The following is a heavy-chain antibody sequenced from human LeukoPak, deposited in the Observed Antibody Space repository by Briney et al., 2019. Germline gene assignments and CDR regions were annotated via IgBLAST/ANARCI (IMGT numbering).Heavy chain of an antibody. D-gene: IGHD3-3*01. Sequence: PGGSLRLSCAASGFTFSIYWMSWVRQAPGKGLEWVANIKQDGSEKYYVDSVKGRFTISRDNAKNSLYLQMNSLRAEDTAVYYCARARSPTYYDFWSGYYPYYFDYWGQGTLVTVPS. CDR3: ARARSPTYYDFWSGYYPYYFDY. CDR1: GFTFSIYW. J-gene: IGHJ4*02. CDR2: IKQDGSEK. V-gene: IGHV3-7*03.